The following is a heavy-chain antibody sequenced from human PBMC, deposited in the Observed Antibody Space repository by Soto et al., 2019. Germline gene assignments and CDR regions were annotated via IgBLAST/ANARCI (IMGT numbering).Heavy chain of an antibody. V-gene: IGHV3-23*01. CDR2: INSDGAT. CDR3: ASRPRGSVAGTLDS. J-gene: IGHJ5*01. CDR1: GFTFSDYA. Sequence: GGSLRLSCAASGFTFSDYAMSWVRQAPGKGLEWVSVINSDGATYYADSVQGRFSISRDNSKTTLYLQMNSLSVEDTAIYYCASRPRGSVAGTLDSWGQGSLVTVSS. D-gene: IGHD6-19*01.